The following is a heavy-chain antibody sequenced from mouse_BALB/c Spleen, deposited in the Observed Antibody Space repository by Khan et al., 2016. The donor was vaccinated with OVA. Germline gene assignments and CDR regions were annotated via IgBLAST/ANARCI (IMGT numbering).Heavy chain of an antibody. CDR2: INTYTGEP. J-gene: IGHJ1*01. V-gene: IGHV9-3-1*01. CDR1: GYTFTNYG. D-gene: IGHD1-1*02. Sequence: QIQLVQSGPELKKPGETVKISCKASGYTFTNYGMNWVKQAPGKGLKWMGWINTYTGEPTYVDDFKGRFAFSLGTSASTAYLQINNLKNEVAATYFCASGGYWYFDVWGAGTTVTVSS. CDR3: ASGGYWYFDV.